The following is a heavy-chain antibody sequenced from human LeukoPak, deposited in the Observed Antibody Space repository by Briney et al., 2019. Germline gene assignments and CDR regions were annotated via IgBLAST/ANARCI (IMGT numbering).Heavy chain of an antibody. CDR3: ARVKDSGPDDY. Sequence: GGSLRLSCAASGFTVSSNYMSWVRQAPGKGLEWVSVIYSGGSTYYADSVKGRFTISRDNSKNTLYLQMNSLRAEDTAVYYCARVKDSGPDDYWGQGNLVTVSS. CDR1: GFTVSSNY. D-gene: IGHD3-10*01. CDR2: IYSGGST. V-gene: IGHV3-66*01. J-gene: IGHJ4*02.